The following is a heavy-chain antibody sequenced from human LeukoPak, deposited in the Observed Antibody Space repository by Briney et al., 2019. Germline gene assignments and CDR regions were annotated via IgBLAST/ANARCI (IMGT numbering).Heavy chain of an antibody. J-gene: IGHJ4*02. D-gene: IGHD6-13*01. Sequence: GGSLRLSCAASGFTFSSYGMHWVRQAPGKGLEWVAVIWYDGSNKYYADSVKGRFTISRDNSKNTLYLQMNILKAEDTAVYYCARGSGIVAATDYFDHWGPGTLVTVSS. CDR2: IWYDGSNK. CDR3: ARGSGIVAATDYFDH. CDR1: GFTFSSYG. V-gene: IGHV3-33*01.